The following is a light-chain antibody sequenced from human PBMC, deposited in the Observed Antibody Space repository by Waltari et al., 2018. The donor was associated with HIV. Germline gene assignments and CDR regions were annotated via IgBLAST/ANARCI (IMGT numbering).Light chain of an antibody. CDR3: QQYGSSPQT. CDR1: KKVSSNY. J-gene: IGKJ1*01. Sequence: EIVLTRSPGTLSLSPGGRSTLPCSARKKVSSNYLTWYQQKPGQAPRLLIYGASGRATGIPDRFSGSGSGTDFTLTISRLEPEDFAVYYCQQYGSSPQTFGQGTKVEIK. CDR2: GAS. V-gene: IGKV3-20*01.